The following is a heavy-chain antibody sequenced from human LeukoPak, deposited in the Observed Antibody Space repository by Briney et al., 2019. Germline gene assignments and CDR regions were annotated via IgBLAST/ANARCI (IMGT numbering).Heavy chain of an antibody. CDR3: ARDMTAAGHYFDY. V-gene: IGHV3-48*02. Sequence: GGSLRLSCAASGFTFSSYSMNWVRQAPGKGLEWVSYISSSGTTIYYADSVKGRFTTSRDNAKNSLYLQMNSLRDEDTAVYYCARDMTAAGHYFDYWGQGTLVTVSS. CDR1: GFTFSSYS. CDR2: ISSSGTTI. D-gene: IGHD6-13*01. J-gene: IGHJ4*02.